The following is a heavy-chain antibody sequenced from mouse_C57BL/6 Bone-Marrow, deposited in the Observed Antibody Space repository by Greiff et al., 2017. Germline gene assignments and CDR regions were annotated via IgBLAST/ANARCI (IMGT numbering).Heavy chain of an antibody. CDR1: GYTFTSYW. CDR3: ARDYYAMDY. CDR2: IYPGSGST. J-gene: IGHJ4*01. V-gene: IGHV1-55*01. Sequence: VKLMESGAELVKPGASVKMSCKASGYTFTSYWITWVKQRPGQGLEWIGDIYPGSGSTNYNEKFKSKATLTVDTSSSTAYMQLSSLTSEDSAVYYCARDYYAMDYWGQGTSVTVSS.